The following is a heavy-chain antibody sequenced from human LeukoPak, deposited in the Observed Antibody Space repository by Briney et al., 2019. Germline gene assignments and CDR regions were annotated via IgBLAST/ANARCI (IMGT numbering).Heavy chain of an antibody. V-gene: IGHV3-30*02. Sequence: GGSLRLSCAASGFTFSNYGMHWVRQAPGKGLEWVAFIRYDGSNKYFADSLKGRFTISRDNSKNTLYLQMNSLRAEDTAVYYCAKPAISSRGWYYDYWGQGTLVTVSS. J-gene: IGHJ4*02. CDR1: GFTFSNYG. CDR3: AKPAISSRGWYYDY. CDR2: IRYDGSNK. D-gene: IGHD6-19*01.